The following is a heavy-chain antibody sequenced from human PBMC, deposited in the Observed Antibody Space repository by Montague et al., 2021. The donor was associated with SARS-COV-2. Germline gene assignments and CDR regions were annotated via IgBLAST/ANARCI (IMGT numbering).Heavy chain of an antibody. D-gene: IGHD4-11*01. CDR2: IYHSGST. CDR3: AVNSNYYYYYGMDV. CDR1: GYSISSGDY. V-gene: IGHV4-38-2*02. J-gene: IGHJ6*02. Sequence: SETLSLTCTVSGYSISSGDYWGWILQPPGKGLEWIGSIYHSGSTYYNPSLKSRVTISVDTSKNQFSLKLSSVTAADTAVYYCAVNSNYYYYYGMDVWGQGTTVTVSS.